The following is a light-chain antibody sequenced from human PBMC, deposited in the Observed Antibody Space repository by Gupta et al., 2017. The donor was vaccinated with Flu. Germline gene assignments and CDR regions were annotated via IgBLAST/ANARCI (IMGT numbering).Light chain of an antibody. CDR2: EDN. CDR3: GTWDTSLSALL. Sequence: QSVLTPPPSVSAAPGPRVTLSCSGSRPNIGYNYVPWYQQLPGTVPKLLIYEDNKRPSGISDRFSGSKSGTSATLDITGVQTGDEADYYCGTWDTSLSALLFGTGTRVTVL. CDR1: RPNIGYNY. V-gene: IGLV1-51*02. J-gene: IGLJ1*01.